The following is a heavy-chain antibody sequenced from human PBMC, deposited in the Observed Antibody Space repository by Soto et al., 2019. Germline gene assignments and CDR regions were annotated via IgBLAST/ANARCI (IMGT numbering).Heavy chain of an antibody. J-gene: IGHJ6*03. CDR3: ARDVLGGRYSMDV. D-gene: IGHD1-26*01. CDR1: GFTFSSYA. Sequence: EVQLVESGGGLVQPGGSLRLSCAASGFTFSSYAMHWLRQAPGKGLEYVSAISSNGGSTYYANSVKGRFTISRDNSKNTLYLQMGSLRAEDMAVYYCARDVLGGRYSMDVWGQGTTVTVSS. CDR2: ISSNGGST. V-gene: IGHV3-64*01.